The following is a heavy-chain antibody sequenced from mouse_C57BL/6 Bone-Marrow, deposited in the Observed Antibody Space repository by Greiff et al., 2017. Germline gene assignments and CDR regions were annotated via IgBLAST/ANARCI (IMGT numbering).Heavy chain of an antibody. Sequence: QVQLQQPGAELVRPGTSVKLSCKASGYTFTSYWMHWVKQRPGQGLEWIGVIDPSDSYTNYNQKFKGKATLTVDTSSSTAYMQLSRLTSEDSAVYYCARYDYDPYYYAMDYWGQGTSGTVSS. CDR3: ARYDYDPYYYAMDY. CDR1: GYTFTSYW. D-gene: IGHD2-4*01. CDR2: IDPSDSYT. J-gene: IGHJ4*01. V-gene: IGHV1-59*01.